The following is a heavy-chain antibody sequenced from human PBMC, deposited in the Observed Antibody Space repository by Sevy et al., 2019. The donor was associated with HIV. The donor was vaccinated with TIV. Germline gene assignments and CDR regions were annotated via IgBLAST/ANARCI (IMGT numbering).Heavy chain of an antibody. D-gene: IGHD3-22*01. CDR2: IYWNDDK. V-gene: IGHV2-5*01. Sequence: SGPTLVNPTQTLTLTCTFSGFSLSTSGVGVGWIRQPPGKALEWLALIYWNDDKGYSPSRKSRFTITKDTSKNKVVLKMTNMDAVDTAIYYCARGHSEFNYYDSSGYYMDYWGQGTMVTVSS. CDR3: ARGHSEFNYYDSSGYYMDY. J-gene: IGHJ4*02. CDR1: GFSLSTSGVG.